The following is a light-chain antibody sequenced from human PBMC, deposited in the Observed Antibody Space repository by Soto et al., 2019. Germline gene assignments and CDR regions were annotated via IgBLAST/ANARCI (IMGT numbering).Light chain of an antibody. CDR3: QQYGSSPST. CDR2: GAS. V-gene: IGKV3-20*01. J-gene: IGKJ1*01. Sequence: EIVLTQSPGTLSLSPGESATLSCRASQSVGSSYLAWYRQKPGQAPRLLIYGASSRATGIPDRFSGGGSGTDFTLTISRLEPEDFAVYYCQQYGSSPSTFGQGTKVKIK. CDR1: QSVGSSY.